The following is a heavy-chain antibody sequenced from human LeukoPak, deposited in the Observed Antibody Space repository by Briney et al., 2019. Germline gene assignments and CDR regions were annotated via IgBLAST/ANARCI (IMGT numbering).Heavy chain of an antibody. CDR3: AKDKALGYCSAGSCLYLDY. Sequence: GGSLRLSCAASGFTFDDYAIHWVRQAPGKGLEWVSLISGDGGNTYYADSVKGRFTLSRDNSKNSLYLQMNSLRSEDTAFYYCAKDKALGYCSAGSCLYLDYWGQGTLVTVSS. CDR1: GFTFDDYA. D-gene: IGHD2-15*01. J-gene: IGHJ4*02. V-gene: IGHV3-43*02. CDR2: ISGDGGNT.